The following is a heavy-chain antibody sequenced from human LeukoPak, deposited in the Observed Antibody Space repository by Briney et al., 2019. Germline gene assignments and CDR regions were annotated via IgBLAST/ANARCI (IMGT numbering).Heavy chain of an antibody. Sequence: PGRSLRLSCVVSGIPFSDYYMNWIRKAPGKGLEWISYISASSSYTDYADSVKGRFTISRDNAQNALFLQMNSLRVEDTAVYYCAAGTAADYWGQGTLVTVSS. J-gene: IGHJ4*02. D-gene: IGHD6-13*01. CDR3: AAGTAADY. CDR1: GIPFSDYY. V-gene: IGHV3-11*03. CDR2: ISASSSYT.